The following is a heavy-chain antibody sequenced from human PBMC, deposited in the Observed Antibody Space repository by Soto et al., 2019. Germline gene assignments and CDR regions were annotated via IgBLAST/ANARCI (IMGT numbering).Heavy chain of an antibody. CDR2: IYYSGST. CDR3: ARESERPSPNHRYVMDV. J-gene: IGHJ6*01. Sequence: SETLSLTCTVSGGSISSGGYYWSWIRQHPGKGLEWIGYIYYSGSTYYNPSLKSRVTISVDTSKNQFSLKLSSVTAADTAVYYCARESERPSPNHRYVMDVWGQGTTVIGSS. V-gene: IGHV4-31*03. D-gene: IGHD7-27*01. CDR1: GGSISSGGYY.